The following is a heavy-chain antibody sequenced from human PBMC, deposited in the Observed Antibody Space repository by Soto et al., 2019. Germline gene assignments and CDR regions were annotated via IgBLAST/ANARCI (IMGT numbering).Heavy chain of an antibody. J-gene: IGHJ3*02. CDR2: ISWDGGST. CDR3: AKSLQIFGGVDSFDN. CDR1: GFTFDDYT. V-gene: IGHV3-43*01. Sequence: EVQLVEAGGVVVQPGGSLRLSCAASGFTFDDYTMHWVRQAPGKGLEWVSLISWDGGSTYYADSVKGRFTISRDNSKNFLYLQINSLRNEDTALLYWAKSLQIFGGVDSFDNLGQGTMVTVSS. D-gene: IGHD3-3*01.